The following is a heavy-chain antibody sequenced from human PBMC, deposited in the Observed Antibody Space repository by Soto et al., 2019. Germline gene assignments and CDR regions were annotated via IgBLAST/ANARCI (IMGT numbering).Heavy chain of an antibody. CDR3: AREGKGIAARPFDY. Sequence: ASVKVSCKASGYTFTSYAMHWVRQTPGQGLEWMGIINASNGNTNYAQKFQGRVTMTRDTSTSTVYMELSSLRSEDTAVYYCAREGKGIAARPFDYWGQGTLVTVSS. D-gene: IGHD6-6*01. V-gene: IGHV1-46*01. CDR1: GYTFTSYA. CDR2: INASNGNT. J-gene: IGHJ4*02.